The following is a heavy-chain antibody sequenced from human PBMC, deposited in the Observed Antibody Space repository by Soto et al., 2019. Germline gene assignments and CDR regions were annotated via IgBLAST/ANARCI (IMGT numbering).Heavy chain of an antibody. CDR2: IKQDGSEK. J-gene: IGHJ4*01. D-gene: IGHD5-12*01. Sequence: GGSLRLSCAASGFTFRSYWMTWVRQAPGKGLEWVANIKQDGSEKYYVDSVKGRFTISRDNAKNALYLQMSSLRAEDTAVYYCVRELYSAYDYFDYWGHGTLVTVSS. V-gene: IGHV3-7*01. CDR1: GFTFRSYW. CDR3: VRELYSAYDYFDY.